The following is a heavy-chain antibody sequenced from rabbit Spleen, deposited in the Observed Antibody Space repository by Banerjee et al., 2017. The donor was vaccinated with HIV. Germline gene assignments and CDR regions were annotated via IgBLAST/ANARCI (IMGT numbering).Heavy chain of an antibody. CDR3: ARGVYDDYDTYYFDL. D-gene: IGHD2-1*01. V-gene: IGHV1S45*01. CDR1: GFSFSSSW. CDR2: IYVVGSHDT. Sequence: EESGGDLVKPEGSLTLTCKASGFSFSSSWVCWVRQAPGKGLEWIACIYVVGSHDTDYASWATGRFTISKTSSTTVTLQMTSLTVADTATHFCARGVYDDYDTYYFDLWGQGTLVTVS. J-gene: IGHJ4*01.